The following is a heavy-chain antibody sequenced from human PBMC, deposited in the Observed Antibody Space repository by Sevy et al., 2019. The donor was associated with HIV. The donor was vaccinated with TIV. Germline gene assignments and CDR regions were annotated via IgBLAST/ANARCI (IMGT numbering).Heavy chain of an antibody. V-gene: IGHV3-7*03. CDR1: GFTFSSYW. CDR3: SREVTIFGVVIETYYYYYYYMDV. CDR2: IKQDGSEK. J-gene: IGHJ6*03. Sequence: GGSLRLSCAASGFTFSSYWMSWVRQAPGKGLEWVANIKQDGSEKYYVDSVKGRFTISRDNAKNSLYLQMNSLRAEDTAVYYCSREVTIFGVVIETYYYYYYYMDVWGKGTTVTVSS. D-gene: IGHD3-3*01.